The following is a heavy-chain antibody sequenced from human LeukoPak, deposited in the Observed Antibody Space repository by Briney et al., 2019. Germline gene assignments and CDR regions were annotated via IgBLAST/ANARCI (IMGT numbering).Heavy chain of an antibody. CDR3: ARDERYDSSGYPFDY. CDR1: GYTLTGYF. V-gene: IGHV1-2*02. D-gene: IGHD3-22*01. Sequence: ASVKVSCKASGYTLTGYFIHWVRQAPGPVLEWMGWINPNSGGTNYAQKFQGRVTMTRDTSISTAYMELSRLRSDDTAVYYCARDERYDSSGYPFDYWGQGTLVTVSS. J-gene: IGHJ4*02. CDR2: INPNSGGT.